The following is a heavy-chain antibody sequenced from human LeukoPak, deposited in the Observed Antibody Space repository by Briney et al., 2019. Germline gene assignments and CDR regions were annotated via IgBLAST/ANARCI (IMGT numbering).Heavy chain of an antibody. V-gene: IGHV3-21*01. Sequence: GGSLRLSSAASGFTFSSYIMNWVRQAPGKGLEWVSSISSSSSYVYYADSVKGRFTISRDNAKNSLYLQMNSLRAEDTAVYYCAREPKTYYYDSSGYYALDYWGQGTLVTVSS. J-gene: IGHJ4*02. D-gene: IGHD3-22*01. CDR1: GFTFSSYI. CDR3: AREPKTYYYDSSGYYALDY. CDR2: ISSSSSYV.